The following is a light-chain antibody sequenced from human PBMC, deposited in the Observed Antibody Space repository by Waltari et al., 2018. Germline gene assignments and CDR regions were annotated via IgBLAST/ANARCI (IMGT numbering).Light chain of an antibody. CDR1: LGINTW. V-gene: IGKV1D-12*01. J-gene: IGKJ4*01. CDR2: AAS. CDR3: QQANSFPLT. Sequence: DIQMTQSPSSVSASVGNRVTLTCRAILGINTWLAWYQQKPGKAPKLLIYAASSLHSGVPSRFGGSGSGTDFTLTIDSLQPEDFATYYCQQANSFPLTFGGGTKVEI.